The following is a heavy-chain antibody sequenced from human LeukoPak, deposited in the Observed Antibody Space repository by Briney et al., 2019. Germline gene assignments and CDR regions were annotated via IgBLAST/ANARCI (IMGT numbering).Heavy chain of an antibody. J-gene: IGHJ4*02. D-gene: IGHD3-22*01. CDR2: IYSSGST. CDR3: ARDPGNSSGYYFDY. V-gene: IGHV3-53*04. Sequence: GGTLRLSCAASGFTVSSNYMSWVRQAPGKGLEWVAVIYSSGSTYYADSVKGRFTISIHNSKNPLYLKMTPVTAEDTAVYYCARDPGNSSGYYFDYWGRGTLATVSS. CDR1: GFTVSSNY.